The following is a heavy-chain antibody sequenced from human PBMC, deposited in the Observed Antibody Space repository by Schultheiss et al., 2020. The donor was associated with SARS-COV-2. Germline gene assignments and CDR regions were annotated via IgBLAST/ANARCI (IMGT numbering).Heavy chain of an antibody. D-gene: IGHD1-26*01. V-gene: IGHV4-4*07. CDR2: IYTSGST. J-gene: IGHJ3*02. CDR1: GGSISSNY. Sequence: GSLRLSCIVSGGSISSNYWSWIRQPAGKGLEWIGRIYTSGSTNYNPSLKSRVTMSVDTSKNQFSLKLSSVTAADTAVYYCAIHHGSYNAFDIWGQGTMVTVAS. CDR3: AIHHGSYNAFDI.